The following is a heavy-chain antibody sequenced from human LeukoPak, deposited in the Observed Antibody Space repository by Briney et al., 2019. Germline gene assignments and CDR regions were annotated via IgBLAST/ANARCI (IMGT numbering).Heavy chain of an antibody. J-gene: IGHJ6*03. CDR1: GFTFSSYS. V-gene: IGHV3-21*01. CDR2: ISSSSSYI. Sequence: GGSLRLSCAASGFTFSSYSMNWVRQAPGKGLEWVSSISSSSSYIYYADSVKGRFTISRDNAKSSLYLQMNSLRAEDTAVYYCASLFEYYYYYMDVWGKGTTVTVPS. CDR3: ASLFEYYYYYMDV. D-gene: IGHD2-21*01.